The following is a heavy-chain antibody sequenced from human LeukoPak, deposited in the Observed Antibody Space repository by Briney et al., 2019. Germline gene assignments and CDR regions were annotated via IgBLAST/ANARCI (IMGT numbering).Heavy chain of an antibody. CDR3: ASQDIVVVVAAIRVSWFDP. D-gene: IGHD2-15*01. J-gene: IGHJ5*02. CDR1: GGSISSSSYY. Sequence: PSETLSLTCTVSGGSISSSSYYWGWIRQPPGKGLEWIGSIYYSGSTYYNPSLKSRVTISVDTSKNQFSLKLSSVTAADTAVYYCASQDIVVVVAAIRVSWFDPWGQGTLVTVSS. CDR2: IYYSGST. V-gene: IGHV4-39*01.